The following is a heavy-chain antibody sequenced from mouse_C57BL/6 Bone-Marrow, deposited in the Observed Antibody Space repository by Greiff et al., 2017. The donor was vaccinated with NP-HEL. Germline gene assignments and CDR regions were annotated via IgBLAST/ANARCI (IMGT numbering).Heavy chain of an antibody. CDR2: IYPGSGST. CDR1: GYTFTSYW. CDR3: ARGDDYGEAWVAY. V-gene: IGHV1-55*01. D-gene: IGHD2-4*01. J-gene: IGHJ3*01. Sequence: QVQLQQPGAELVKPGASVKMSCKASGYTFTSYWITWVKQRPGQGLEWIGDIYPGSGSTNYNEKFKSKATLTVDTSSSTAYMQLSSLTSEDSAVYYCARGDDYGEAWVAYWGQGTLVTVSA.